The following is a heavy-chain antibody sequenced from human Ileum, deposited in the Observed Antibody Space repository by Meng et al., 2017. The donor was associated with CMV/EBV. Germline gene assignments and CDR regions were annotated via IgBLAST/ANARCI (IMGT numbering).Heavy chain of an antibody. D-gene: IGHD2-2*01. CDR1: GLAYRRFW. CDR2: IKQDESER. CDR3: ARQGILVPAATNWFAP. V-gene: IGHV3-7*01. Sequence: GLAYRRFWMGWVRQAPGKGLEWVANIKQDESERYYVDSVKGRFTISRDNAKNSLYLQMNSLRAEDTAVYYCARQGILVPAATNWFAPWGQGTLVTVSS. J-gene: IGHJ5*02.